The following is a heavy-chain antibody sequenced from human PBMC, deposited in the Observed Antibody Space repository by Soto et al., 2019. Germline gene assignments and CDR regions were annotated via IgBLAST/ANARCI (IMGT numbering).Heavy chain of an antibody. J-gene: IGHJ5*02. CDR2: IYYSGST. V-gene: IGHV4-39*01. D-gene: IGHD2-21*02. CDR3: ARQPRGAAAVTGVIIWFAP. Sequence: QLQLQESGPGLVNPSETLSLTCTVPGGSISSSSSYWGWIRQPPGKGLEWIGYIYYSGSTNDNPSLKSRVTISVDTSKHQFSLKLNSVPAADPAVYYCARQPRGAAAVTGVIIWFAPGGQGALVTVSS. CDR1: GGSISSSSSY.